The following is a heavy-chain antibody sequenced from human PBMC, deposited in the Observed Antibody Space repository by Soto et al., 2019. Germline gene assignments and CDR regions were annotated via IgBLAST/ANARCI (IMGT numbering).Heavy chain of an antibody. CDR1: GGTFSSYT. CDR2: IIPILGIA. Sequence: QVQLVQSGAEVKKPGSSVKVSCKASGGTFSSYTISWVRQAPGQGLEWMGRIIPILGIANYAQKFQGRVTITADKSTSTAYMELSSLRSEDTAVYYCASTGWVEMAIIRPLGYWGQGTLVTVSS. D-gene: IGHD2-21*01. V-gene: IGHV1-69*02. CDR3: ASTGWVEMAIIRPLGY. J-gene: IGHJ4*02.